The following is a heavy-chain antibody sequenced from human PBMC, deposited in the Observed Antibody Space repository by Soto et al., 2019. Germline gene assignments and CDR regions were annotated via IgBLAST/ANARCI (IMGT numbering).Heavy chain of an antibody. J-gene: IGHJ6*02. D-gene: IGHD6-19*01. V-gene: IGHV1-3*01. CDR3: AINRIAVAGSYGIDV. CDR1: REAFTSCS. CDR2: INAGNGNT. Sequence: VSAEVSSEDRREAFTSCSRRWARQAPGQRLEWMGWINAGNGNTKYSQKFQGRVTITRDTSASTAYMELSSLRSEDTAVYYCAINRIAVAGSYGIDVWGQGTTVTVS.